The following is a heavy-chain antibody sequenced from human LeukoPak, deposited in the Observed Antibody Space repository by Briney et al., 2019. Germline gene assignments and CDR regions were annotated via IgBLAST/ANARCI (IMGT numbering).Heavy chain of an antibody. CDR3: ARERWLLLDD. Sequence: SETLSLTCTVSGGSISSGSYYWSWIRQPAGKGLEWIGRIYTSGSTNYNPSLKGRVTISVDTSKNQFSLKLSSVTAADTAVYYCARERWLLLDDWGQGTLVTVSS. V-gene: IGHV4-61*02. CDR1: GGSISSGSYY. D-gene: IGHD5-24*01. J-gene: IGHJ4*02. CDR2: IYTSGST.